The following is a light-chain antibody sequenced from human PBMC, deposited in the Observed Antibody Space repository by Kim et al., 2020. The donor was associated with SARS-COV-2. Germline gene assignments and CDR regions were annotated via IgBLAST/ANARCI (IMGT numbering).Light chain of an antibody. V-gene: IGKV3-15*01. J-gene: IGKJ4*02. Sequence: SPWETATLASRARPRCSRNLVVYQQTPGQAPRLLIYGASSRPTGIPSRFRGIGSGTEFTLTSSSLHSEDLAVYYCQQYNNWPPLTFGGGTKVDIK. CDR3: QQYNNWPPLT. CDR2: GAS. CDR1: PRCSRN.